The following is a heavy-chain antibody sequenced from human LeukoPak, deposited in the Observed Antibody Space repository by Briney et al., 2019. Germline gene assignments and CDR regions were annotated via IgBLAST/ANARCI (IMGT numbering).Heavy chain of an antibody. D-gene: IGHD2-15*01. CDR2: IKQDGSEK. V-gene: IGHV3-7*01. CDR3: ARVLLYCSGGSCYGYGMDV. J-gene: IGHJ6*02. Sequence: SGGSLRLSCAASGFTFSSYWMSWVRQAPGKGLEWVANIKQDGSEKYYVDSVKGRFTISRDNAKNSLYLQMNSLRAEDTAVYYCARVLLYCSGGSCYGYGMDVWGQGTTVTVSS. CDR1: GFTFSSYW.